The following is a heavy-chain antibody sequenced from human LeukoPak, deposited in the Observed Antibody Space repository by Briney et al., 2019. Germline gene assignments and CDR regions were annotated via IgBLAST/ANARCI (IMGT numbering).Heavy chain of an antibody. CDR2: ISGSGGST. J-gene: IGHJ4*02. CDR1: GFTFSSYA. Sequence: GGSLRLSCAASGFTFSSYAMSWVRQAPGKGLEWVSAISGSGGSTYYADSVRGRFTISRDNSKNTLYLQMNSLRAEDTAVYYCAKVRYNWNRDRYFDYWGQGTLVTVSS. D-gene: IGHD1-20*01. V-gene: IGHV3-23*01. CDR3: AKVRYNWNRDRYFDY.